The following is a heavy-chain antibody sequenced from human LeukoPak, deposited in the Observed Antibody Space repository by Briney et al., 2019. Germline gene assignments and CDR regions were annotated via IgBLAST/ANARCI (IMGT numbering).Heavy chain of an antibody. V-gene: IGHV1-2*02. J-gene: IGHJ4*02. CDR1: GYTFTGYY. Sequence: ASVKVSCKASGYTFTGYYMHWVRQAPGQGLEWMGWINPNSGGTNYAQKFQGRVTMTRDTSISTAYMKLSRLRSDDTAVYYCARPYYDILTGYPNWGQGTLVTVSS. CDR2: INPNSGGT. D-gene: IGHD3-9*01. CDR3: ARPYYDILTGYPN.